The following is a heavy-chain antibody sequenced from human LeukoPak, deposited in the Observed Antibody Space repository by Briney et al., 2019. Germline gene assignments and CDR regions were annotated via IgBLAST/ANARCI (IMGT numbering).Heavy chain of an antibody. CDR2: ISSSGSTI. V-gene: IGHV3-48*04. Sequence: PGGSLRLSCAASGITFSSYGMHWVRQAPGKGLEWVSYISSSGSTIYYADSVKGRFTISRDNAKNSLYLQMNSLRAEDTAVYYCARGAYYDFWSGPQYGMDVWGQGTTVTVSS. CDR1: GITFSSYG. J-gene: IGHJ6*02. CDR3: ARGAYYDFWSGPQYGMDV. D-gene: IGHD3-3*01.